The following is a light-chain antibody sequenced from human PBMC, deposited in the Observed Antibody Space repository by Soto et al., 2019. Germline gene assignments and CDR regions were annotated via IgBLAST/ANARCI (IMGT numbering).Light chain of an antibody. J-gene: IGLJ1*01. Sequence: QSVLTQPASVSGSPGQSITISCTGTSSDVGGYNYVSWYQLHPGKAPKLMIYEVNLRPSGVPDRFSGSKSGNTASLTVSGLQAEDEADYYCSSYAGNNNYVFGTGTKVTVL. CDR2: EVN. V-gene: IGLV2-8*01. CDR3: SSYAGNNNYV. CDR1: SSDVGGYNY.